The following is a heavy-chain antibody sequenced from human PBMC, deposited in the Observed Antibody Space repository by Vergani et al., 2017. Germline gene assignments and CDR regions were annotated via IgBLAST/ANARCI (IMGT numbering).Heavy chain of an antibody. V-gene: IGHV1-2*02. J-gene: IGHJ6*03. D-gene: IGHD1-26*01. CDR2: INPNSGGT. CDR3: ARGSSYRSEGYYYYMDV. CDR1: GYTFTGYY. Sequence: QVQLVQSGAEVKKPGASVKVSCKASGYTFTGYYMHWVRQAPGQGLEWMGWINPNSGGTNYAQKFQGRVTITADESTSTAYMELSSLRSEDTAVYYCARGSSYRSEGYYYYMDVWGKGTTVTVSS.